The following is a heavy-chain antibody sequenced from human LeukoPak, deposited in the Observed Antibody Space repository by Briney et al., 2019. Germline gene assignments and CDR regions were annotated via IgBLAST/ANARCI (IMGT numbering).Heavy chain of an antibody. CDR1: GFTFDDYG. D-gene: IGHD6-6*01. V-gene: IGHV3-9*01. CDR3: AKDLYMGQQLATPHDGFDI. Sequence: KPGRSLRLSCAASGFTFDDYGMHWVRQAPGKGLEWVSGISWNSGTLGNADSVKGRFTISRDSAQNSLYLQMNSLRAEDTALYYCAKDLYMGQQLATPHDGFDIWGQGTMVTVSS. J-gene: IGHJ3*02. CDR2: ISWNSGTL.